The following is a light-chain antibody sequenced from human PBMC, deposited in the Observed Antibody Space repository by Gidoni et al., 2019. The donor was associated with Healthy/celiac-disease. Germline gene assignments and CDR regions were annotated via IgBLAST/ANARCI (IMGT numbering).Light chain of an antibody. CDR3: QQLNSYLLT. V-gene: IGKV1-9*01. CDR2: AAS. J-gene: IGKJ4*01. CDR1: QGISSY. Sequence: DIQLTQSPSFLSASVGDRVTITCRASQGISSYLARYQQKPGKAPKLLIYAASTLQSGVPSRFSGSGYGTEFTLTISSLQPEDFATYYCQQLNSYLLTFGGXTKVEIK.